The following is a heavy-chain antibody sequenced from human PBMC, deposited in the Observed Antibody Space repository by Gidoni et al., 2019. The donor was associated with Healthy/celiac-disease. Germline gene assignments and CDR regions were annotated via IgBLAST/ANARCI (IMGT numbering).Heavy chain of an antibody. Sequence: EVQLVESGGGLVQPGGSLRLSCAASGFTFSSYSMNWVRQAPGKGLEWVSYISSSSSTIYYADPVKGRFTISRDNAKNSLYLQMNSLRAEDTAVYYCARVGYDSSGYYYFPIDYWGQGTLVTVSS. D-gene: IGHD3-22*01. J-gene: IGHJ4*02. CDR3: ARVGYDSSGYYYFPIDY. CDR1: GFTFSSYS. V-gene: IGHV3-48*01. CDR2: ISSSSSTI.